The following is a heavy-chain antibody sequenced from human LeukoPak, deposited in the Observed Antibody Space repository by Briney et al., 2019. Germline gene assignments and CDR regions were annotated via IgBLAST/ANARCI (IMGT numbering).Heavy chain of an antibody. V-gene: IGHV1-18*01. Sequence: ASVKVSCKASGYTFTSYGISWVRQAPGQGLEWMGWISAYNGNTNYAQKLQGRVTMTTDTSTSTAYMELRSLRSDDAAVYYCARSGRYSGSYSLDYWGQGTLVTVSS. CDR1: GYTFTSYG. CDR2: ISAYNGNT. D-gene: IGHD1-26*01. J-gene: IGHJ4*02. CDR3: ARSGRYSGSYSLDY.